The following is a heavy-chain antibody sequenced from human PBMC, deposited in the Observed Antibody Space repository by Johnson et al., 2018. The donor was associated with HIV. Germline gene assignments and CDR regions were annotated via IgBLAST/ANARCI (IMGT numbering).Heavy chain of an antibody. CDR3: ARSNWNYGDAFDI. Sequence: DVQVVESGGGLVQPGRSLRLSCAASGFTFDDYAMHWVRQAPGKGLAWVSGISWNGGSTSYADSVKGRFTISRDNAQSSLYLQMNSLRAEDTAGYYCARSNWNYGDAFDIWGQGTMVTVSS. J-gene: IGHJ3*02. D-gene: IGHD1-7*01. CDR1: GFTFDDYA. CDR2: ISWNGGST. V-gene: IGHV3-9*01.